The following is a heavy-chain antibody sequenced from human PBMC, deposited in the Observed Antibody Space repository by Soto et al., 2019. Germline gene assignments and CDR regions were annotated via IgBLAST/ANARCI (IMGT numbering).Heavy chain of an antibody. CDR1: GGSISSSSYY. J-gene: IGHJ4*02. D-gene: IGHD5-12*01. V-gene: IGHV4-39*01. Sequence: PSETLSLTCTVSGGSISSSSYYWGWIRQPPGKGLEWIGSIYYSGSTYYNPSLQSRVTISVDTSKNQFSLKLSSVTAADTAVYYCARLVATISRGSSRASAFDYWGQGTLVTVSS. CDR2: IYYSGST. CDR3: ARLVATISRGSSRASAFDY.